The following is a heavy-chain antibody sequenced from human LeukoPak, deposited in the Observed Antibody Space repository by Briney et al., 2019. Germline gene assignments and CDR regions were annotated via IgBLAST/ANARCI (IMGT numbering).Heavy chain of an antibody. Sequence: GRSLRLSCAASGFTFSSYAMHWVRQAPGKGLEWVAVISYDGSNKYYADSVKGRFTISRDNSKNTLYLQMNSLRAEDTAVYYCARDGARDYYDSSGHFDYWGQGTWSPSPQ. J-gene: IGHJ4*02. CDR3: ARDGARDYYDSSGHFDY. CDR2: ISYDGSNK. CDR1: GFTFSSYA. V-gene: IGHV3-30-3*01. D-gene: IGHD3-22*01.